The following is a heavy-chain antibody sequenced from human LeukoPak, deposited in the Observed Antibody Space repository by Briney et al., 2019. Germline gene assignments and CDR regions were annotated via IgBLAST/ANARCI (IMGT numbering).Heavy chain of an antibody. CDR2: FVPSLGVS. CDR3: ARAYYFSSGSSAFDI. Sequence: SVKVSCKASGDTFNTYTISWVRPAPGQGLEWMGRFVPSLGVSNYAQKFQDRVTIAADKSTSTVFMELNSLRSEDAAIYYCARAYYFSSGSSAFDIWGQGTLVTVSS. J-gene: IGHJ3*02. V-gene: IGHV1-69*02. D-gene: IGHD3-10*01. CDR1: GDTFNTYT.